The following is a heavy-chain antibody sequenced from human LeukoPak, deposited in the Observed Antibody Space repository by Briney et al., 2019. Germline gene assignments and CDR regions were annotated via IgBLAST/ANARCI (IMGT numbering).Heavy chain of an antibody. Sequence: GASVKVSCKASGYIFNNFGVAWVRQAPGQGLEWMGWINAYNGRTRYAENFQGRVTLTTDTSTSTAYMELRNLRSDDTVLYYCARDQGVYYDSTGYVFDNWGQGTLVTVSS. V-gene: IGHV1-18*01. D-gene: IGHD3-22*01. J-gene: IGHJ4*02. CDR3: ARDQGVYYDSTGYVFDN. CDR1: GYIFNNFG. CDR2: INAYNGRT.